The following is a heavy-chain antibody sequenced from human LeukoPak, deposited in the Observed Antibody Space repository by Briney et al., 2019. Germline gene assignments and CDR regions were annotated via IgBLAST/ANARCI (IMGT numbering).Heavy chain of an antibody. CDR2: INHSGST. J-gene: IGHJ6*02. D-gene: IGHD4-17*01. CDR1: GGSFSGYY. V-gene: IGHV4-34*01. Sequence: SETLSLTCAVYGGSFSGYYWSWIRQPPGKGLEWIGEINHSGSTNYNPSLKSRVTVSVDTSKNQFSLKLSSVTAADTAVYYCASPTTVTGPYGMDVWGQGTTVTVSS. CDR3: ASPTTVTGPYGMDV.